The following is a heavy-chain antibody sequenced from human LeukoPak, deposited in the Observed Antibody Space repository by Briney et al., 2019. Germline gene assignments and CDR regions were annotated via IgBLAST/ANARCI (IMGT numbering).Heavy chain of an antibody. D-gene: IGHD2-2*01. Sequence: AGGSLRLSCAASGFTFSSYAMSWVRQAPGKGLEWVSTISDSDDSTYYADSVKGRFTISRDNSKNTLYLQMNSLRAEDTAVYYCAKKESRYCSSTSCLIGMDVWGQGTTVTVSS. V-gene: IGHV3-23*01. CDR3: AKKESRYCSSTSCLIGMDV. CDR2: ISDSDDST. CDR1: GFTFSSYA. J-gene: IGHJ6*02.